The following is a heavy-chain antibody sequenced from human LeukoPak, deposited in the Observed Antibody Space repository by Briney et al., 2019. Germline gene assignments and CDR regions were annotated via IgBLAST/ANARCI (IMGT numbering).Heavy chain of an antibody. CDR3: ARWTGADFSGYYDY. J-gene: IGHJ4*02. CDR2: ISYNGNNR. CDR1: GFTFSSHG. V-gene: IGHV3-33*01. D-gene: IGHD3-22*01. Sequence: GGSLRLSCAASGFTFSSHGMHWVRQAPGKGLDSATFISYNGNNRYYADSVKGRFTISRDNSKNTLSLQMDSLRDGDSGVYYCARWTGADFSGYYDYWGQGTLVTVSS.